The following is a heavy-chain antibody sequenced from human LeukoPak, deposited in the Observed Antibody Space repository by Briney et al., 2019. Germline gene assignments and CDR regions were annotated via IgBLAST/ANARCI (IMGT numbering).Heavy chain of an antibody. CDR2: ISNSGGTT. CDR1: GFTFSSYA. V-gene: IGHV3-23*01. Sequence: GGSLRLSCAASGFTFSSYAMNWVRQAPGKGLEWVSGISNSGGTTYYADSVKGRFTISRDNSKNTLYLQMSSLRAEDTAVYYCAKDPSFGSWCYYALWGQGTLVNVSS. D-gene: IGHD1-26*01. CDR3: AKDPSFGSWCYYAL. J-gene: IGHJ4*02.